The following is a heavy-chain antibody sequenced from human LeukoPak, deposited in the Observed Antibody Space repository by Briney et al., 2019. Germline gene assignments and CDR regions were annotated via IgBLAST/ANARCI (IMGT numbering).Heavy chain of an antibody. D-gene: IGHD5-12*01. CDR3: ARHLSGYDYLHYYYYYYMYV. J-gene: IGHJ6*03. Sequence: PSETLSLTCTVSGGSMSSYYWSWIRQPPGKGLEWIGFIYTSGSTNYNPSLRSRVTISVDTSKNQFSLKLSSVTAADTAVYYCARHLSGYDYLHYYYYYYMYVWGKGTTVTVSS. CDR1: GGSMSSYY. V-gene: IGHV4-59*08. CDR2: IYTSGST.